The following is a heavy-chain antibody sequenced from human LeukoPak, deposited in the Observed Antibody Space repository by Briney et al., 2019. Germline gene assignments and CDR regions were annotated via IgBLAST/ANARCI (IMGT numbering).Heavy chain of an antibody. J-gene: IGHJ5*02. Sequence: KASETLSLTCAVSGGSISSGGYSWSWIRQPPGKGLEWIGYIYHSGSTYYNPSLKSRVTISVDRSKNQFSLKLSSVTAADTAVYYCARGPTMVRGVNNWFDPWGQGTLVTVSS. D-gene: IGHD3-10*01. CDR1: GGSISSGGYS. CDR2: IYHSGST. V-gene: IGHV4-30-2*01. CDR3: ARGPTMVRGVNNWFDP.